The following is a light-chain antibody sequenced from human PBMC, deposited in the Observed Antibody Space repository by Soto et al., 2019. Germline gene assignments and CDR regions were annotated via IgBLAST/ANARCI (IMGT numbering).Light chain of an antibody. CDR3: QQYGILPWT. V-gene: IGKV3-20*01. CDR2: GAS. Sequence: EIVLTQSPDTLSLSPGERATLSCRASQSVSSNYLAWYQQIPGQAPRPLIYGASSRVPGIPDRFSGSGSGTDFTLTINRLEAEDFAVYYCQQYGILPWTFGQGTKVEIK. CDR1: QSVSSNY. J-gene: IGKJ1*01.